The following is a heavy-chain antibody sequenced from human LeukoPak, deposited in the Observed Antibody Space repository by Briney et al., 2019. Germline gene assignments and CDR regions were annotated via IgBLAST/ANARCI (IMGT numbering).Heavy chain of an antibody. Sequence: PSETLSLTCTVSSGSISSYYWNWIRQSAGKGLEWIGRISSSGATNYNPSLKSRVTMSLDTSKNQFSLQLSSVSAAGSAVFYCAGDPAAGLFHYWGQGTLVTVSS. CDR1: SGSISSYY. CDR2: ISSSGAT. CDR3: AGDPAAGLFHY. D-gene: IGHD6-13*01. J-gene: IGHJ4*02. V-gene: IGHV4-4*07.